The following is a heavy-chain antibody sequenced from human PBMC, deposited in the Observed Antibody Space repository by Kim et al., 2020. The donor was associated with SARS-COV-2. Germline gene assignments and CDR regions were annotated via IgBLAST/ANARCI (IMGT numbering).Heavy chain of an antibody. CDR3: AKDVFWSGYYIRYYYYGMDV. CDR2: ISYDGSNK. D-gene: IGHD3-3*01. Sequence: GGSLRLSCAASGFTFSSYGMHWVRQAPGKGLEWVAVISYDGSNKYYADSVKGRFTISRDNSKNTLYLQMNSLRAEDTAVYYCAKDVFWSGYYIRYYYYGMDVWGQGTTVTVSS. CDR1: GFTFSSYG. V-gene: IGHV3-30*18. J-gene: IGHJ6*02.